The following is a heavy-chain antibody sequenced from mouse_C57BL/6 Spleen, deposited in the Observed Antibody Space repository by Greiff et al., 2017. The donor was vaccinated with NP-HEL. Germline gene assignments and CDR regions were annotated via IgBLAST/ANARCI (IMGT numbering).Heavy chain of an antibody. J-gene: IGHJ3*01. CDR3: ARRGYYGSSYPFAY. CDR2: IHPNSGST. Sequence: VQLKQPGAELVKPGASVKLSCKASGYTFTSYWMHWVKQRPGQGLEWIGMIHPNSGSTNYNEKFKSKATLTVDKSSSTAYMQLSSLTSEDSAVYYCARRGYYGSSYPFAYWGQGTLVTVSA. V-gene: IGHV1-64*01. CDR1: GYTFTSYW. D-gene: IGHD1-1*01.